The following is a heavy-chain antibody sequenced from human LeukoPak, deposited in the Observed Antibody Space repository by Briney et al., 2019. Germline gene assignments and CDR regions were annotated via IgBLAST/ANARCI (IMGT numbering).Heavy chain of an antibody. J-gene: IGHJ4*02. CDR2: ISGSGDST. Sequence: PGGTLRLSCTASGFSSSDYAMSWVRQAPGKGLEWVSIISGSGDSTYYAASVKGRFTMSKDESKSTLYLQMNSLRVEDTAIYYCAKGGRSSLYVRFDYWGQGTLVTVSS. V-gene: IGHV3-23*01. CDR3: AKGGRSSLYVRFDY. D-gene: IGHD1-14*01. CDR1: GFSSSDYA.